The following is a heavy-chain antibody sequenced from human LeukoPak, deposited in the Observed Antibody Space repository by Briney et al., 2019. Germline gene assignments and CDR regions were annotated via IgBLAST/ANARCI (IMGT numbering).Heavy chain of an antibody. Sequence: GGSLRLSCAASGFTLSSYAMGWVRQAPGKGVEWVSAISGSGGSTYYADSVKGRFTISRDHSKNTLYLQMNSLRAEDPAVYYCGKDLDLDSSGYASGDAFDIWGQGTMVTVSS. J-gene: IGHJ3*02. V-gene: IGHV3-23*01. CDR1: GFTLSSYA. CDR3: GKDLDLDSSGYASGDAFDI. CDR2: ISGSGGST. D-gene: IGHD3-22*01.